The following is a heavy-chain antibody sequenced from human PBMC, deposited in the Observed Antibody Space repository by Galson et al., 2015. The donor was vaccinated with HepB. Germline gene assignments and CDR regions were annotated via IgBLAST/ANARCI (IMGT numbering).Heavy chain of an antibody. CDR2: IWYDGSNK. J-gene: IGHJ3*02. Sequence: SLRLACAASGFTFSSYGMHWVRQAPGKGLGWVAVIWYDGSNKDYADSVKGRFTISRDNSKNTLYLQMNSLRAEDTAVYYCARGRPNYYDSSGYPIGDAFDIWGQGTMVTVSS. CDR1: GFTFSSYG. V-gene: IGHV3-33*01. D-gene: IGHD3-22*01. CDR3: ARGRPNYYDSSGYPIGDAFDI.